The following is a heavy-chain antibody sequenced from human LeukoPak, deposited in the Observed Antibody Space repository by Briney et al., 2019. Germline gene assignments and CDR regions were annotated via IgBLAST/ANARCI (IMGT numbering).Heavy chain of an antibody. CDR1: GYTFTSYY. CDR3: ARDLSDYDRIVSPFYYFDY. D-gene: IGHD3-22*01. V-gene: IGHV1-46*01. Sequence: ASVKVSCKASGYTFTSYYMHWVRQAPGQGLEWMGIINPSGGSTSYAQKFQGRVTMTRDTSTSTVYMELSSLRSEYTAVYYCARDLSDYDRIVSPFYYFDYWGQETLATVSS. J-gene: IGHJ4*02. CDR2: INPSGGST.